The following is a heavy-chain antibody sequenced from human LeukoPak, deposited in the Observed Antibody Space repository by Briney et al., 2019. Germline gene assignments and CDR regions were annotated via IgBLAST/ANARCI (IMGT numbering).Heavy chain of an antibody. Sequence: GGSLRLSCAASGFTFSSYEVNWVRQAPGKGLEWVSSISSGAKTIYYADSVKGRFTISRDNAKNSLYLKMNSLRAEDTAVYYCARLGRDGYNFRYWGQGTLVTVSS. V-gene: IGHV3-48*03. CDR3: ARLGRDGYNFRY. CDR1: GFTFSSYE. D-gene: IGHD5-24*01. CDR2: ISSGAKTI. J-gene: IGHJ4*02.